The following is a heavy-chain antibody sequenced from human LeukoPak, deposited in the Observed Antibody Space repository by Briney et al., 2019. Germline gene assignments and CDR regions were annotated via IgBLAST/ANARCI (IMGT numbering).Heavy chain of an antibody. CDR1: GGTFSSYA. CDR2: IIPIFGTA. D-gene: IGHD5-24*01. CDR3: ARDMESMATTGNAFDI. Sequence: SVEVSCKASGGTFSSYAISWVRQAPGQGLEWMGGIIPIFGTANYAQKFQGRVTITTDESTSTAYMELSSLRSEDTAVYYCARDMESMATTGNAFDIWGQGTMVTVSS. V-gene: IGHV1-69*05. J-gene: IGHJ3*02.